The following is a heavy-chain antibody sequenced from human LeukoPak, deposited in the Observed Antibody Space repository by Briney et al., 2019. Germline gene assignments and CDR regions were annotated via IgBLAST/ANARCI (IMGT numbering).Heavy chain of an antibody. CDR2: IYYSGST. CDR3: ARGGGDYCSSTSCYLYYFDY. Sequence: SETLSLTCTVSGGSISSYYWSWIRQPPGKGLEWIGYIYYSGSTNYNPSLKSRVTISVDTSKNQFSLKLSSVTAADTAVYYCARGGGDYCSSTSCYLYYFDYWGQGTLVTVSS. CDR1: GGSISSYY. D-gene: IGHD2-2*01. J-gene: IGHJ4*02. V-gene: IGHV4-59*01.